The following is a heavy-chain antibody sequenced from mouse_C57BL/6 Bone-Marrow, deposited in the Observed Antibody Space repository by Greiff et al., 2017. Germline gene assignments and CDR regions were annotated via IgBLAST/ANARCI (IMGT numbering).Heavy chain of an antibody. CDR3: ANGNHYAMDY. CDR2: ISYDGSN. D-gene: IGHD2-1*01. CDR1: GYSITSGYY. Sequence: VQLKESGPGLVKPSQSLSLTCSVTGYSITSGYYWNWIRQFPGNKLEWMGYISYDGSNNYNPSLKNRISITRDTSKNQFFLKLNSVTTEDTATYYCANGNHYAMDYWGQGTSVTVSS. J-gene: IGHJ4*01. V-gene: IGHV3-6*01.